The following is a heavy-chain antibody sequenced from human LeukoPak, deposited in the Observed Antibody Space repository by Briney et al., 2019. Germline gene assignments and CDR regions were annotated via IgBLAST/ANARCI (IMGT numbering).Heavy chain of an antibody. CDR1: GYIFTSYE. J-gene: IGHJ4*02. D-gene: IGHD3-22*01. CDR3: ARAAYYYDSSGYYSFDY. V-gene: IGHV1-8*01. Sequence: GASVKVSCRASGYIFTSYEINWVRQAPGQGLEWMGWMNPDSGNTGYAQKFQGRITMTRDTSINTVYMELSSLRSEDTAVYYCARAAYYYDSSGYYSFDYWGQGTLVTVSS. CDR2: MNPDSGNT.